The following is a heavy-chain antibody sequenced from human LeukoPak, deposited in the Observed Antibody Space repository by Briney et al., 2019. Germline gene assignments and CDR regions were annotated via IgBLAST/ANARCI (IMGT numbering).Heavy chain of an antibody. CDR2: INYSGNT. CDR3: ARDRWFDP. V-gene: IGHV4-59*01. CDR1: GGSISSYY. J-gene: IGHJ5*02. Sequence: SETLSLTCTVSGGSISSYYWSWLRQPPGKGLEWIGCINYSGNTNYNPSLKSRVTISVDTSKNQFSLKLSSVTAADTAVYYCARDRWFDPWGQGTLVTVSS.